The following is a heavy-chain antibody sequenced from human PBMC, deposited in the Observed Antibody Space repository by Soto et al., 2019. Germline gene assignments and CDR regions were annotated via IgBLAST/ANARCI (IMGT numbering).Heavy chain of an antibody. D-gene: IGHD2-2*01. Sequence: GASVKVSCKASGGTFSSYAISWVRQAHGQRLEWMGWIIPIIGKTKYAQKFQGRVTITRDTSASTAYMELSSLRSEDTAVYYCARVGPAAALDYWGQGTLVTVSS. CDR2: IIPIIGKT. V-gene: IGHV1-69*10. CDR3: ARVGPAAALDY. CDR1: GGTFSSYA. J-gene: IGHJ4*02.